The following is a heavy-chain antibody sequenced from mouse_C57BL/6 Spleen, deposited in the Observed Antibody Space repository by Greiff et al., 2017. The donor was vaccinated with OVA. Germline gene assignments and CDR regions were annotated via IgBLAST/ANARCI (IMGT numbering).Heavy chain of an antibody. CDR1: GFTFSSYA. CDR2: ISDGGSYT. Sequence: EVKVVESGGGLVKPGGSLKLSCAASGFTFSSYAMSWVRQTPEKRLEWVATISDGGSYTYYPDNVKGRFTISRDNAKNNLYLQMSHLKSEDTAMYYCAREEDGYYVGYAMDYWGQGTSVTVSS. D-gene: IGHD2-3*01. CDR3: AREEDGYYVGYAMDY. V-gene: IGHV5-4*01. J-gene: IGHJ4*01.